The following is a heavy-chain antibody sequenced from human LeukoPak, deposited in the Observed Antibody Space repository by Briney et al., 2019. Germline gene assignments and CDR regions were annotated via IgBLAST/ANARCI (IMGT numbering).Heavy chain of an antibody. CDR2: LKLYDGSI. J-gene: IGHJ6*02. V-gene: IGHV1-46*01. CDR3: ARDSGSFSYNMDV. D-gene: IGHD1-26*01. CDR1: GYTFIRYH. Sequence: ASVKVSCKASGYTFIRYHMHWVRQAPGQGLEWIGVLKLYDGSISHAQKFQGRVTMTSDTSTSTVYMELSSLRSGDTAVYFCARDSGSFSYNMDVWGQGTTVTVSS.